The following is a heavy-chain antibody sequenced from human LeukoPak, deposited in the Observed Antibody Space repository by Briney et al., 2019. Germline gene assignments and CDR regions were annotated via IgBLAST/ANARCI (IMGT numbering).Heavy chain of an antibody. Sequence: GGSLRLSCAASGFTFSSYSMNWVRQAPGKGLEWVSSISSSSSYIYYADSVKGRFTISRDNAKNSLYLQMTSLRAEDTAVYYCARDGITTVRGVLDYWGQGTLVTVSS. V-gene: IGHV3-21*01. CDR1: GFTFSSYS. CDR3: ARDGITTVRGVLDY. J-gene: IGHJ4*02. CDR2: ISSSSSYI. D-gene: IGHD3-10*01.